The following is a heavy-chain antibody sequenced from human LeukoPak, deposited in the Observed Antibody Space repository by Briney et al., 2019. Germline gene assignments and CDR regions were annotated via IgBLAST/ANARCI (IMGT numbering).Heavy chain of an antibody. D-gene: IGHD5-18*01. CDR2: IIPIFGTA. Sequence: ASVKVSCKASGGTFSSYAISWVRQAPGQGLEWMGGIIPIFGTANYAQKFQGRVTITADESTSTAYMELSSLRSEDTAVYYCARAHVDTATTTRGAFDIWGQGTMVTVSS. CDR1: GGTFSSYA. V-gene: IGHV1-69*01. CDR3: ARAHVDTATTTRGAFDI. J-gene: IGHJ3*02.